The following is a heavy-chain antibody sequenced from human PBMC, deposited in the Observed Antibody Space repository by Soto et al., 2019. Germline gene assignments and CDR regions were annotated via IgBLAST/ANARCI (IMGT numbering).Heavy chain of an antibody. Sequence: QVQLQESGPGLVKPSETLSLTCTVSGGSMRNYYWSWIRQPPGKGLEWIAYIFYSGSTDYNPSLKSRVTISGDTSNNQFSLKLVSVTAADTAVYYCARVRSGYSSGWSLDYWGQGTLVTVSS. D-gene: IGHD6-19*01. CDR3: ARVRSGYSSGWSLDY. CDR2: IFYSGST. CDR1: GGSMRNYY. V-gene: IGHV4-59*01. J-gene: IGHJ4*02.